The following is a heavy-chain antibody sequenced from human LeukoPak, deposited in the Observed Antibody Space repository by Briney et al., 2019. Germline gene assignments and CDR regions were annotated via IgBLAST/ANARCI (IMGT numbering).Heavy chain of an antibody. D-gene: IGHD1-26*01. CDR3: ARHNTRATQNSGSSDYFDY. J-gene: IGHJ4*02. CDR2: IFPSGSI. Sequence: PSETLSLTCSVSAVSISSSTSYWGWIRQPPGKGLEWIGSIFPSGSIYYSSSLKSRLTVSVDTSKNQFSLKLSSVTAADTGVYYCARHNTRATQNSGSSDYFDYWGQGILVTVSS. V-gene: IGHV4-39*01. CDR1: AVSISSSTSY.